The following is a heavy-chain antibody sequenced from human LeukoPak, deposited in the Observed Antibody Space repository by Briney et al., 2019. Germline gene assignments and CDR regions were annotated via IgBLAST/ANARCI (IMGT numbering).Heavy chain of an antibody. V-gene: IGHV4-34*01. CDR2: INHSGGT. Sequence: SETLSLSCAVYGGSFSGYYCNWIRQPPGKGLEWIGEINHSGGTNYNPSLKSRVTISVDTSKNQFSLKLSSVTAADTAVYYCARGRTRVFDYWGQGTLVTVSS. CDR3: ARGRTRVFDY. J-gene: IGHJ4*02. CDR1: GGSFSGYY.